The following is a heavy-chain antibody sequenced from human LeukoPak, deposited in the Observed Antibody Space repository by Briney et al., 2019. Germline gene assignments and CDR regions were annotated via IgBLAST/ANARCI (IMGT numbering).Heavy chain of an antibody. D-gene: IGHD6-13*01. V-gene: IGHV1-8*01. CDR2: MNPNSGNT. CDR3: ARWYSSSWYGVYDAFDI. CDR1: GYTFTSYD. Sequence: ASVKVSCKASGYTFTSYDINWVRQATGQGFEWMGWMNPNSGNTGYAQKFQGRVTMTRNTSISTAYMELSSLRSEDTAVYYCARWYSSSWYGVYDAFDIWGQGTMVTVSS. J-gene: IGHJ3*02.